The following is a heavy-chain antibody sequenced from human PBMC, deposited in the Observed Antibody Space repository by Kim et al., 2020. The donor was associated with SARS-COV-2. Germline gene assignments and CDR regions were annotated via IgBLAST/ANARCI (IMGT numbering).Heavy chain of an antibody. Sequence: ASVKVSCKASGYTFTGYYMHWVRQAPGQGLEWMGWINPNSGGTNYAQKFQGRVTMTRDTSISTAYMELSRLRSDDTAVYYCARDPLYCTNGVCYPHWGQGTLVTVSS. D-gene: IGHD2-8*01. CDR1: GYTFTGYY. J-gene: IGHJ4*02. CDR2: INPNSGGT. CDR3: ARDPLYCTNGVCYPH. V-gene: IGHV1-2*02.